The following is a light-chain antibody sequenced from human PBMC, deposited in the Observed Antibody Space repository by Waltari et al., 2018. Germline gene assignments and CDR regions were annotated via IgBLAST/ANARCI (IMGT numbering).Light chain of an antibody. V-gene: IGKV4-1*01. J-gene: IGKJ3*01. Sequence: DIVMTQSPGSLNVSLGDRATITCKSSQSLSSGSDNRNYLGWYQQRPGKPPKLLIYWASTRESGVPDRFSGSGSGTDFTLTISSLQAEDVAIYYCQQCYSTPFTFGPGTKVHFK. CDR1: QSLSSGSDNRNY. CDR2: WAS. CDR3: QQCYSTPFT.